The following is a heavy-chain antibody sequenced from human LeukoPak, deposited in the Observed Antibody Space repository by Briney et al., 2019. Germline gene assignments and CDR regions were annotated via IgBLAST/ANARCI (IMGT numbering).Heavy chain of an antibody. J-gene: IGHJ5*02. V-gene: IGHV1-3*01. Sequence: ASVKVSCKASGYTFTSYGISWVRQAPRQGLEWMGWINAGNGNTKYSQKFQGRVTITRDTSASTAYMELSSLRSEDTAVYYCARGAIYSSRGFDPWGQGTLVTVSS. CDR2: INAGNGNT. CDR3: ARGAIYSSRGFDP. CDR1: GYTFTSYG. D-gene: IGHD6-13*01.